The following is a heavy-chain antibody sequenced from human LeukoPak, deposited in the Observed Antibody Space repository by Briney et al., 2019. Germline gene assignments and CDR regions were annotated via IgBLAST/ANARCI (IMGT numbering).Heavy chain of an antibody. CDR3: AGFTDGESSGYYFDY. Sequence: EASVKVSCKASGYTFTSYAMNWVRQAPGQGLEWMGWINPNSGGTNYAQKFQGRVTMTRDTSISTAYMELSRLRSDDTAVYYCAGFTDGESSGYYFDYWGQGTLVTVSS. CDR1: GYTFTSYA. V-gene: IGHV1-2*02. CDR2: INPNSGGT. J-gene: IGHJ4*02. D-gene: IGHD3-10*01.